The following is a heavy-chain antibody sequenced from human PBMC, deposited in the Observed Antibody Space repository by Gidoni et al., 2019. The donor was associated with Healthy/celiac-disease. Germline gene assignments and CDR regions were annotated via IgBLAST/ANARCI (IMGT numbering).Heavy chain of an antibody. CDR3: ARGGKYQLLFRWFDP. Sequence: QVQLQQWGAGLLKPSETLSLTCAVYGGSFSGYYWSWIRQPPGKGLEWIGEINHSGSTNYNPSLKSRVTISVDTSKNQFSLKLSSVTAADTAVYYCARGGKYQLLFRWFDPWGQGTLVTVSS. V-gene: IGHV4-34*01. J-gene: IGHJ5*02. CDR2: INHSGST. CDR1: GGSFSGYY. D-gene: IGHD2-2*01.